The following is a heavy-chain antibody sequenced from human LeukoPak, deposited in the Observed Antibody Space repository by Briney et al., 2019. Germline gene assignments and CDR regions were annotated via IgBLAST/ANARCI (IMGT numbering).Heavy chain of an antibody. CDR1: GGSFSDYY. J-gene: IGHJ4*02. Sequence: MSSETLSLTCAVSGGSFSDYYWSWIRQPPGKDLEWIAEINHSGSATYNPSLRSRVTISVDTSRNQFSLRLSSVTAADTAVYYCARFYCTSTVCYPDYWGQGSLVTVSS. V-gene: IGHV4-34*01. D-gene: IGHD2/OR15-2a*01. CDR3: ARFYCTSTVCYPDY. CDR2: INHSGSA.